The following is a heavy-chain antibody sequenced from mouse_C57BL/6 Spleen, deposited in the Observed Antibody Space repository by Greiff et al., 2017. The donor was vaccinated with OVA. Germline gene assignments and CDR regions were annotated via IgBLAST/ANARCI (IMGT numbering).Heavy chain of an antibody. CDR1: GYAFSSSW. Sequence: QVQLQQSGPELVKPGASVKISCKASGYAFSSSWMNRVKQRPGKGLEWIGRIYPGDGDTNYNGKFKGKATLTADKSSSTAYMQLSSLTSEDSAVYFCARSEGYAMDYWGQGTSVTVSS. V-gene: IGHV1-82*01. J-gene: IGHJ4*01. CDR2: IYPGDGDT. CDR3: ARSEGYAMDY.